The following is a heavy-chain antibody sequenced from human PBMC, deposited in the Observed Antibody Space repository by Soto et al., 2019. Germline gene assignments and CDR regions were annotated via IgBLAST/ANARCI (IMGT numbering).Heavy chain of an antibody. CDR2: ISNDGNNI. CDR1: GFTFNTYA. D-gene: IGHD3-9*01. J-gene: IGHJ4*02. CDR3: ARDMEARYFFDY. Sequence: PGGSLRLSCTASGFTFNTYAMHWVRQAPGKGLEWVAVISNDGNNIFYANSVKGRFTISRDNSKNTLFLQMTSLRVEDTAVYYCARDMEARYFFDYWGQGTLVTVSS. V-gene: IGHV3-30-3*01.